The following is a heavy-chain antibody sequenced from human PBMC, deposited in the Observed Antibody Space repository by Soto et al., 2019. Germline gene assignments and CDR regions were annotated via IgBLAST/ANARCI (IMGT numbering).Heavy chain of an antibody. CDR2: IYYSGST. Sequence: SLETLSLTCTVSGGSISSYYWSWIRQHPGKGLEWIGYIYYSGSTYYNPSLKSRVTISVDTSENQFSLKLSSVTAADMAVYYCGRAVVGTVTSYPDYWGQGTQVTVSS. V-gene: IGHV4-59*06. J-gene: IGHJ4*02. CDR1: GGSISSYY. CDR3: GRAVVGTVTSYPDY. D-gene: IGHD4-17*01.